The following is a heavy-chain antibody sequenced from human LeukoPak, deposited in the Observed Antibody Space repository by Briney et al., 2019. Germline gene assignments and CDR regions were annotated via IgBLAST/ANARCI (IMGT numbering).Heavy chain of an antibody. CDR1: GGTFSRYA. CDR3: ARTKYSSGWYHDAFDI. V-gene: IGHV1-69*06. Sequence: ASVKVSCKASGGTFSRYAISWVRQAPGQGLEWMGGIIPIFGTANYAQKFQGRVTITADKSTSTAYMELSSLRSEDTAVYYCARTKYSSGWYHDAFDIWGQGTMVTVSS. CDR2: IIPIFGTA. J-gene: IGHJ3*02. D-gene: IGHD6-19*01.